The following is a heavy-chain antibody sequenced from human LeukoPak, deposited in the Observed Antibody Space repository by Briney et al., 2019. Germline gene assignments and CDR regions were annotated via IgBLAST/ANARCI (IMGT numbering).Heavy chain of an antibody. CDR3: ARDFGSSGWYGAFDY. V-gene: IGHV4-59*01. D-gene: IGHD6-19*01. CDR2: IYYSGST. J-gene: IGHJ4*02. CDR1: GGSISSYY. Sequence: SETLSLTCTVSGGSISSYYWSWIWQPPGKGLEWIGYIYYSGSTNYNPSLKSRVTISVDTSKNQFSLKLSSVTAADTAVYYCARDFGSSGWYGAFDYWGQGTLVTVSS.